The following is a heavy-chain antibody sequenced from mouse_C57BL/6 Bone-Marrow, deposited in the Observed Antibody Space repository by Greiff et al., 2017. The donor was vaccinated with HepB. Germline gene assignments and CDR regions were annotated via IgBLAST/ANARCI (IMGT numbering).Heavy chain of an antibody. CDR3: ARDTDYYGSFAY. Sequence: QVQLKESGAELARPGASVKLSCKASGYTFTSYGISWVKQSTGQGLEWIGEIYPRSGNTYYNEKFKGKATLTADKSSSTAYMELRSLTSEDSAVYFCARDTDYYGSFAYWGQGTLVTVSA. D-gene: IGHD1-1*01. CDR2: IYPRSGNT. V-gene: IGHV1-81*01. J-gene: IGHJ3*01. CDR1: GYTFTSYG.